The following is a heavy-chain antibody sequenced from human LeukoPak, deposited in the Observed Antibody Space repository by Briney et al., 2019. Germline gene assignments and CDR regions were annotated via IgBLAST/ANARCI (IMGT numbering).Heavy chain of an antibody. CDR2: IRQDGSEK. Sequence: GRPLRLSCAASGFTFTDYWMNWVRQAPGKELEWVASIRQDGSEKTYVDSVKGRFTISRDNTKNSLSLQLNSLRVEDTAVYYCARDGTAAGLYFDLWGQGTLVTVSS. V-gene: IGHV3-7*01. CDR3: ARDGTAAGLYFDL. J-gene: IGHJ4*01. D-gene: IGHD6-13*01. CDR1: GFTFTDYW.